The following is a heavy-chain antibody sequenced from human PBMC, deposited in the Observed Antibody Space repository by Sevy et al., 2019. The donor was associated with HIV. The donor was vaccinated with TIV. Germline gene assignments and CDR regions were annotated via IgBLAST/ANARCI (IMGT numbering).Heavy chain of an antibody. J-gene: IGHJ2*01. Sequence: SETLSLTCTVSGDSITNGDYYWTWIRQHPGKGLEWIGYIYYTASTYYNPSLESRLTMSIDTSKNQFSLRLTSVTAADTAIYYCARGDTVLPTGGFDLWGRGTLVTVSS. CDR1: GDSITNGDYY. V-gene: IGHV4-31*03. CDR2: IYYTAST. D-gene: IGHD2-8*02. CDR3: ARGDTVLPTGGFDL.